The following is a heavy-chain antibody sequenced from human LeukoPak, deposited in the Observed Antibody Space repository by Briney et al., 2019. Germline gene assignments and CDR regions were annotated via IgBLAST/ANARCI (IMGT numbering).Heavy chain of an antibody. Sequence: GGSLRLSCAASGFTFSSYSMNWVRQAPGKGLEWVSYISSSSSTIYYADSVKGRFTISRDNAKNSLYLQMNSLRAEDTAVYYCARDDGFDYWGQGTLVTVSS. CDR2: ISSSSSTI. V-gene: IGHV3-48*04. J-gene: IGHJ4*02. CDR3: ARDDGFDY. CDR1: GFTFSSYS.